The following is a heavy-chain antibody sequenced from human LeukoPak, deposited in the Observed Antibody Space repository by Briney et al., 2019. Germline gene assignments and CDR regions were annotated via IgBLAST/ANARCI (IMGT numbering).Heavy chain of an antibody. J-gene: IGHJ4*02. CDR3: AAVGFGD. CDR1: GFTFSNYW. Sequence: GGSLRLSCAASGFTFSNYWMSWVRQAPGKGLEWVANIKEDGSEKYYVDSVKGRFTISRDNAKNSLYLQMNSLRAEDTAVYYCAAVGFGDWGQGTLVTVSS. CDR2: IKEDGSEK. V-gene: IGHV3-7*01. D-gene: IGHD3-10*01.